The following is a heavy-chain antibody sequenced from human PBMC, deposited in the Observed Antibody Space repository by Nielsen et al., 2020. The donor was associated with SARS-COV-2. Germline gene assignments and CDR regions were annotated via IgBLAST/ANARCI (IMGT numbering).Heavy chain of an antibody. CDR2: IYFTGRT. J-gene: IGHJ6*02. CDR3: AREASGYDHYKYGMDV. V-gene: IGHV4-31*03. Sequence: LRLSCTVSGASISSGGFFWSWIRQHPGKGLEWIGYIYFTGRTSYNPSLKSRVAMSVDTSKNQFSLDLKSVTAADTAVYYCAREASGYDHYKYGMDVWGLGATVTVSS. D-gene: IGHD5-12*01. CDR1: GASISSGGFF.